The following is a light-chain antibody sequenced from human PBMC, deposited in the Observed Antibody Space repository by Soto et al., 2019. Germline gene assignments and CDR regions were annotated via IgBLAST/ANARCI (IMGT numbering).Light chain of an antibody. Sequence: ILMTQSPATLSVSPGERATLSCRASQSVSNNLAWYQQKPGQAPRLLIYDASTRATGIPARFSGSGSGTAFTLTISGLQSADFAVYYCHQYNNWPPSTFGQGTKVEIK. CDR1: QSVSNN. V-gene: IGKV3-15*01. CDR3: HQYNNWPPST. J-gene: IGKJ1*01. CDR2: DAS.